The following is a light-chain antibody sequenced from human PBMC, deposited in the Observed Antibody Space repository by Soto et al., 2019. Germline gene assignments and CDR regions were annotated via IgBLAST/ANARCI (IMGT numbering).Light chain of an antibody. J-gene: IGLJ1*01. CDR2: EGI. V-gene: IGLV2-23*01. CDR3: CSYVGATTYV. Sequence: QSVLAQPSSVSGSIGQSITISCSGTSSNIGVYNVVSWYQQHPGKAPKVIVYEGIKRPSGVSDRSSGSTSGSTASLTISGLQAEDEAEYYCCSYVGATTYVFGSGTKVTVL. CDR1: SSNIGVYNV.